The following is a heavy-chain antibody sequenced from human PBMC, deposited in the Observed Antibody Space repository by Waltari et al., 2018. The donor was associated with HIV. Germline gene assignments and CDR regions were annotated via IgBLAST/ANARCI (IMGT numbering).Heavy chain of an antibody. CDR1: GFPFEDYA. CDR2: ITWNSHMP. V-gene: IGHV3-9*01. Sequence: EVQLVESGGGLVQPGRSLRLSCAASGFPFEDYAMHWVRLVPGKRPEWVSGITWNSHMPDYADSVKVRFTISRDNAKNSLYLQMTDLRPDDTALYYCTGYSTAGDYYKYVDVWGQGTTVTVSS. J-gene: IGHJ6*02. D-gene: IGHD4-17*01. CDR3: TGYSTAGDYYKYVDV.